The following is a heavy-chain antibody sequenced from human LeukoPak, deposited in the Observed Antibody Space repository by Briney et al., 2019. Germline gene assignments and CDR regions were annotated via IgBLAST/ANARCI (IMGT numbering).Heavy chain of an antibody. V-gene: IGHV1-8*03. CDR1: GYTFTSYA. Sequence: ASVKVSCKASGYTFTSYAMHWVRQAPGQRLEWMGWMNPNSGNTGYAQKFQGRVTITRNTSISTAYMELSSLRSEDTAVYYCAREGSRGKDYYYYMDVWGKGTTVTVSS. CDR3: AREGSRGKDYYYYMDV. J-gene: IGHJ6*03. D-gene: IGHD3-10*01. CDR2: MNPNSGNT.